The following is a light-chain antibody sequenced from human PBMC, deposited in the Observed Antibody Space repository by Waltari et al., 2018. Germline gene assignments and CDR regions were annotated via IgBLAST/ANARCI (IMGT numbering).Light chain of an antibody. J-gene: IGLJ1*01. V-gene: IGLV2-23*02. Sequence: QSALTQPASVSGSPGQSITIPCTGTSSDVGAYNLVSLSQPHPGQAPQLKIFVVTHRPSGVSNPLSASKSGNTASLTISGLQAEDEAEYYCCSFAGSSTYYVFGPGTKVTVL. CDR1: SSDVGAYNL. CDR2: VVT. CDR3: CSFAGSSTYYV.